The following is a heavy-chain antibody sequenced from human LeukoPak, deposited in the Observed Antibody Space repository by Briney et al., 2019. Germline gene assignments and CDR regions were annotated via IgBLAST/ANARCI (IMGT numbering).Heavy chain of an antibody. CDR2: ISGSGGST. CDR3: AKANVVAAMADRFDP. Sequence: GGSLRLSCAASGFTFRSCAMSWVRQAPGKGLEWISAISGSGGSTYYADSVKGRFTISRDNSKNTLYLQMNSLRAEDTAVYYCAKANVVAAMADRFDPWGQGTLVTVSS. CDR1: GFTFRSCA. D-gene: IGHD2-15*01. V-gene: IGHV3-23*01. J-gene: IGHJ5*02.